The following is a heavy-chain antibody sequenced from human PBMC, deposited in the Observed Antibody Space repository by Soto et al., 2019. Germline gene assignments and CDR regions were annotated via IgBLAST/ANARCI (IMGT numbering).Heavy chain of an antibody. J-gene: IGHJ6*02. V-gene: IGHV3-30-3*01. CDR3: ARDRAEAARRRGGGYYYGMDV. Sequence: QVQLVESGGGVVQPGRSLRLSCAASGFTFSSYAMHWVRQAPGKGLEWVAVISYDGSNKYYADSVKGRFTISRDNSKNTLYLEMNRLIAEDTAVYYCARDRAEAARRRGGGYYYGMDVWGQGTTVTVSS. CDR1: GFTFSSYA. CDR2: ISYDGSNK. D-gene: IGHD6-6*01.